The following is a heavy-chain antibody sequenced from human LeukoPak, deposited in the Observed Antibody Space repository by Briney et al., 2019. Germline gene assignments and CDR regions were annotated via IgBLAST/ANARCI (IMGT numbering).Heavy chain of an antibody. CDR1: GGSISSGSYY. CDR3: ARNPKPSMIHWYFDL. Sequence: PSQTLSLTCTVSGGSISSGSYYWSWIRQPAGKGLEWIGRIYTSGSTNYNPSLKSRVTISVETSKNQFSLKLSSVTAADTAVYYCARNPKPSMIHWYFDLWGRGTLVTVSS. D-gene: IGHD3-22*01. CDR2: IYTSGST. V-gene: IGHV4-61*02. J-gene: IGHJ2*01.